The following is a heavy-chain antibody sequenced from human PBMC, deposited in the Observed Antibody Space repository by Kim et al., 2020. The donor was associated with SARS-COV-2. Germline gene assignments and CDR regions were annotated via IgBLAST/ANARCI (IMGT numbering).Heavy chain of an antibody. Sequence: GESLKISCKVSRYNFDDYRITWVRQMSGKGLEWVGSIDPGLSYTKYMPSFQGHVTISVDKSINTAYLQWSGLKASDTAIYYCARARYSLYYGIDVWGQGTTVTVSS. V-gene: IGHV5-10-1*01. J-gene: IGHJ6*02. CDR1: RYNFDDYR. CDR3: ARARYSLYYGIDV. CDR2: IDPGLSYT. D-gene: IGHD5-12*01.